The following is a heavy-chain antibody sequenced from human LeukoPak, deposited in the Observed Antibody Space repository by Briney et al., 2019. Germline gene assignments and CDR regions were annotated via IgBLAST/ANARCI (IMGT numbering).Heavy chain of an antibody. CDR3: ARDRSPAPGRSYGRGHFDY. D-gene: IGHD5-18*01. J-gene: IGHJ4*02. CDR2: IYPGDSDT. CDR1: GYSLTSYW. V-gene: IGHV5-51*01. Sequence: GEALKISCKGSGYSLTSYWIDLVRQIPGKGLEWRGIIYPGDSDTRYSPSFQRQVTLSADKSTSTAYMELSRLRSDDTAVYYCARDRSPAPGRSYGRGHFDYWGQGSLVTVSS.